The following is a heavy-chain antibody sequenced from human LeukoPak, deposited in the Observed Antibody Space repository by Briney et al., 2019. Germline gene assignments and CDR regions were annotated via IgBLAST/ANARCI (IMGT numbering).Heavy chain of an antibody. V-gene: IGHV1-18*01. CDR3: ARGRNDYYDSSGYLCY. CDR2: ISAYNGNT. Sequence: GASVKVSCKASGYTFTSYAMHWVRQAPGQGLEWMGWISAYNGNTNYAQKLQGRVTMTTDTSTSTAYMELRSLRSDDTAVYYCARGRNDYYDSSGYLCYWGQGTLVTVSS. D-gene: IGHD3-22*01. J-gene: IGHJ4*02. CDR1: GYTFTSYA.